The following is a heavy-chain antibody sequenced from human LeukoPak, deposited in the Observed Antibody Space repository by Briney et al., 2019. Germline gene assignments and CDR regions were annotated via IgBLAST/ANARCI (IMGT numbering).Heavy chain of an antibody. V-gene: IGHV3-33*06. CDR2: IWYDGSNK. CDR1: GFTFSSYG. Sequence: GGSLRLSCAASGFTFSSYGMHWVRQAPGKGLEWVAVIWYDGSNKYYADSVKGRFTISRDNSKNTLYLQMNSLRAEDTAVYYCAKDASSWNDVFNYYYYMDVWAKGPRSPSP. D-gene: IGHD1-1*01. J-gene: IGHJ6*03. CDR3: AKDASSWNDVFNYYYYMDV.